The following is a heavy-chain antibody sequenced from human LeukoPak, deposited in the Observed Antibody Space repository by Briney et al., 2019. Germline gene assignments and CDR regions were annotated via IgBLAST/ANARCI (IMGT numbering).Heavy chain of an antibody. V-gene: IGHV3-53*05. CDR1: GFTVSSNY. D-gene: IGHD2-15*01. J-gene: IGHJ4*02. Sequence: GGSLRLSCAASGFTVSSNYMSWVRQAPGKGLEWVSVIYSGSSTYYADSVKGRFTISRDNSKNTLYLQMNSLRAEDTAVYYCAKDLGYCSGGSCSERVYFDYWGQGTLVTVSS. CDR3: AKDLGYCSGGSCSERVYFDY. CDR2: IYSGSST.